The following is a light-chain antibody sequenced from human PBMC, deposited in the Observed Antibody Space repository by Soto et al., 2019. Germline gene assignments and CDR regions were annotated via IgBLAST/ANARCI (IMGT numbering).Light chain of an antibody. CDR3: LSYAGSSTRV. CDR2: DVT. V-gene: IGLV2-11*01. J-gene: IGLJ1*01. Sequence: QSALTQPHSVSGSPGQSVTISCTGTSSDVGGYNYVSWYQQHPGKAPKLMIYDVTKRPSGAPDRFSGSKSGNTASLTISGLQADDEADYYCLSYAGSSTRVFGTGTKLTVL. CDR1: SSDVGGYNY.